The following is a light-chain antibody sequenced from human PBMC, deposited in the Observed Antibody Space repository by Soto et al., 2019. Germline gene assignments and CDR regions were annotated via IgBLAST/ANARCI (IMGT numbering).Light chain of an antibody. Sequence: QSALTQPRSLSGSPGQPVTISCIGTSSAVGGYIHVSWYQQHPGKAPKLIIYDVSKRPSEVPDRFSGSKSGNTASLTISGLQAEDEADFYCCSFAGTYYVFGTGTKLTVL. V-gene: IGLV2-11*01. CDR3: CSFAGTYYV. J-gene: IGLJ1*01. CDR2: DVS. CDR1: SSAVGGYIH.